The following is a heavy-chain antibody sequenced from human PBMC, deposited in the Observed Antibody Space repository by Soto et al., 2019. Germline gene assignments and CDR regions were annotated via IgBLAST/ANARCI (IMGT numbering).Heavy chain of an antibody. D-gene: IGHD3-22*01. CDR1: GFTFSSYG. CDR2: ISYDGSNK. CDR3: PKEGSSGYYRGYYFDY. V-gene: IGHV3-30*18. Sequence: SLRLSCAASGFTFSSYGMHWVRQAPGKGLEWVAVISYDGSNKYYADSVKGRFTISRDNSKNTLYLQMNSLRAEDTAVYYCPKEGSSGYYRGYYFDYWGQGTLVTVSS. J-gene: IGHJ4*02.